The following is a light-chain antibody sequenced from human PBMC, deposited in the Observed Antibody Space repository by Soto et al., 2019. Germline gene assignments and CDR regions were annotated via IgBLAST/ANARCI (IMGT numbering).Light chain of an antibody. CDR1: SSDIGAGYD. CDR3: QSSASRLSGSDV. J-gene: IGLJ1*01. Sequence: QSVLTQPPSVSGAPGQRVTISCTGSSSDIGAGYDVNWYQQLPGTAPKLLIFGDSNRPSGVPDRFSGSKSGTSASLAITGLQAADEADYYCQSSASRLSGSDVFGTGTKVTVL. V-gene: IGLV1-40*01. CDR2: GDS.